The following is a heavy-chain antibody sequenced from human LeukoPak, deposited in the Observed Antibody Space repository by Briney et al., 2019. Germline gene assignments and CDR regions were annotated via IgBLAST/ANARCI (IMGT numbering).Heavy chain of an antibody. CDR2: INHSGST. CDR3: ARGYGGIYYYYMDV. CDR1: GFTFSDYY. D-gene: IGHD3-16*01. V-gene: IGHV4-34*01. Sequence: GSLRLSCAASGFTFSDYYMSWIRQAPGKGLEWIGEINHSGSTNYNPSLKSRVTISVDTSKNQFSLKLSSVTAADTAVYYCARGYGGIYYYYMDVWGKGTTVTVSS. J-gene: IGHJ6*03.